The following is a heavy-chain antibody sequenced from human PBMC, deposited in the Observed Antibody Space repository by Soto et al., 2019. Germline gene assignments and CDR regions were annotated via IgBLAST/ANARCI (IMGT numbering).Heavy chain of an antibody. V-gene: IGHV2-5*02. J-gene: IGHJ5*02. CDR1: GFSFSTTGAG. CDR3: VSGSFPNWFDP. D-gene: IGHD3-10*01. CDR2: LYWDEDK. Sequence: QITLKESGPTLVKPTQTLALTCTFSGFSFSTTGAGVGWIRQPPGKALEWLALLYWDEDKRYSPSLKNRLTITLDTSRNQVVMTMSNMDPVDTATYYCVSGSFPNWFDPWGQGMLVTVSS.